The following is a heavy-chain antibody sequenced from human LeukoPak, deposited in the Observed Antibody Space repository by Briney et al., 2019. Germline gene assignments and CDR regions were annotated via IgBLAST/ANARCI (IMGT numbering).Heavy chain of an antibody. CDR2: THYRSTWYN. D-gene: IGHD2-2*01. Sequence: SQTLSLTCAISGDSVSSNSVTWNWIRQSPSRGLEWLGRTHYRSTWYNDYAVSVRGRITVNPDTSKNQFSLHLNSVTPEGTAVYYCARRLTQYDCFDPWGQGILVTVSS. CDR3: ARRLTQYDCFDP. CDR1: GDSVSSNSVT. V-gene: IGHV6-1*01. J-gene: IGHJ5*02.